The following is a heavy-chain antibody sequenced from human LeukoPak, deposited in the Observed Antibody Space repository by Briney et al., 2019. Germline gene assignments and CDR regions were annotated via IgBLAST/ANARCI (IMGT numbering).Heavy chain of an antibody. D-gene: IGHD1-26*01. CDR2: IRYDGNDH. CDR3: ARWGIVGHDAFDL. J-gene: IGHJ3*01. Sequence: PGVSLRLSCAGSGFTFSRYGMHWVRQAPGKGLEWVALIRYDGNDHWYGDSAKGRFTISRDNSKDTVYLQMDSLRDGDTAVYYCARWGIVGHDAFDLWGQGTMVTVSS. V-gene: IGHV3-33*01. CDR1: GFTFSRYG.